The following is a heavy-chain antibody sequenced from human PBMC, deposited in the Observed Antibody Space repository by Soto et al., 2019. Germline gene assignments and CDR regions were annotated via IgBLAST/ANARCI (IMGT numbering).Heavy chain of an antibody. Sequence: SDTLSLTCVVSWHSVSSSSGAWVWIRQSPSRGLEWLGRTYYRSQFYHDYAISVRGRISINPDTTRNQFSLQLNSVTPEDPAVYYCASNASNVVTSRDVWGEGILVTVGS. D-gene: IGHD4-4*01. CDR3: ASNASNVVTSRDV. CDR2: TYYRSQFYH. CDR1: WHSVSSSSGA. V-gene: IGHV6-1*01. J-gene: IGHJ4*02.